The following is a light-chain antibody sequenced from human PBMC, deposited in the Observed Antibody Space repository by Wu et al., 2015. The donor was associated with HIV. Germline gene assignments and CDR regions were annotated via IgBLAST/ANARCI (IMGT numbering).Light chain of an antibody. Sequence: DIQMTQSPSSLSASVGDRVTITCRASQNIYNYLNWYQQKPGKAPKLLIYEASTLENGVPSRFSGSRSGTEFTLTISSLQPDDFATYFCQQYDDYLYTFGQGPSCRSN. CDR2: EAS. J-gene: IGKJ2*01. CDR1: QNIYNY. CDR3: QQYDDYLYT. V-gene: IGKV1-5*03.